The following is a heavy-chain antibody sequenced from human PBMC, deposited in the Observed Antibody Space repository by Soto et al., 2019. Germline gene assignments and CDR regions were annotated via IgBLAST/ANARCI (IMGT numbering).Heavy chain of an antibody. D-gene: IGHD2-2*01. CDR1: RFTFSTYG. V-gene: IGHV3-30*18. J-gene: IGHJ6*02. CDR2: MSHDGSNK. Sequence: SLRLSCAASRFTFSTYGMHWVRQAPGKGLEWVAAMSHDGSNKYYAGSVKGRFTISRDNSKNTLYLEMDSLRLDDTAVYYCAKEGVSSSTSCSRCYGLDVWGPGTPVTVSS. CDR3: AKEGVSSSTSCSRCYGLDV.